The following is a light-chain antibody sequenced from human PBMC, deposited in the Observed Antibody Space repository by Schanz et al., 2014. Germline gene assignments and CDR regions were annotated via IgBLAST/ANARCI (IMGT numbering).Light chain of an antibody. Sequence: EIVLTQSPETLSLSPGERATLSCRASQSVHSTSLAWYQQKPGQAPRLLIYGASNRATDIPDRFSGGGSRTDFTLTIDRLEPEDFAVYYCQQRSNWPPATFGQGTRLEIK. J-gene: IGKJ5*01. CDR3: QQRSNWPPAT. V-gene: IGKV3D-20*02. CDR1: QSVHSTS. CDR2: GAS.